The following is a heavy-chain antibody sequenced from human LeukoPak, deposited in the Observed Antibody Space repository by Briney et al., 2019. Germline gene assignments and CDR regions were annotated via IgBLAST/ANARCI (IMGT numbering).Heavy chain of an antibody. J-gene: IGHJ6*04. CDR2: IIPIFGTA. V-gene: IGHV1-69*13. Sequence: SVKVSCKASGGTFSSYAISWVRQAPGQGLEWMGGIIPIFGTANYAQKFQGRVTIAADESTSTAYMELSSLRSEDTAVYYCARPRGGIAAGSYYYYYGMDVWGKGTTVTVSS. D-gene: IGHD6-13*01. CDR3: ARPRGGIAAGSYYYYYGMDV. CDR1: GGTFSSYA.